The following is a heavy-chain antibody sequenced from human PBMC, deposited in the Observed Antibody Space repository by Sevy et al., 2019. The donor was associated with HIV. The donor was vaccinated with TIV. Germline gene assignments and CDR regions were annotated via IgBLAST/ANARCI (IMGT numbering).Heavy chain of an antibody. CDR3: ARAYYDFWSGYFYDAFDI. Sequence: GGSLRLSCAASGFTFSSYGMLWVRQAPGKGLEWVAVISYDGSNKYYVDSVKGRFTISRDNSKNTLYLQMNSLRAEDTAVYYCARAYYDFWSGYFYDAFDIWGQRTMVTVSS. J-gene: IGHJ3*02. D-gene: IGHD3-3*01. CDR1: GFTFSSYG. V-gene: IGHV3-30*03. CDR2: ISYDGSNK.